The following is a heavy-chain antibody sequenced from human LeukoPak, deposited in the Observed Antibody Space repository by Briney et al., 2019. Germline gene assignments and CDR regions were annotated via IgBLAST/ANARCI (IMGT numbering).Heavy chain of an antibody. D-gene: IGHD3-9*01. Sequence: PGGSLRLSCAASGFSVINSYMSWVRQAPGKGLEWVSVIYSGGHTYYADSVKGRFTISRDNSKNTVHLQMNRLRAEDTAVYYCARDRGYDPLTGYSEVLLSDYWGQGALVTVSS. CDR1: GFSVINSY. J-gene: IGHJ4*02. CDR2: IYSGGHT. V-gene: IGHV3-53*01. CDR3: ARDRGYDPLTGYSEVLLSDY.